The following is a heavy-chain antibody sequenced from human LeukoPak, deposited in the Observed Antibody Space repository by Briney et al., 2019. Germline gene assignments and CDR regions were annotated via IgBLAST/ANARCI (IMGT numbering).Heavy chain of an antibody. V-gene: IGHV3-48*03. CDR2: ISSSGSTI. J-gene: IGHJ4*02. D-gene: IGHD5-18*01. Sequence: PGGSLRLSCAASGFTFSSYEMNWVRQAPGKGLEWVSYISSSGSTIYYADSVKGRFTISRDNAKNSLYLQMNSLRAEDTAVYYCARDLVVWGYSYGGIDYWGQGTLVTVSS. CDR3: ARDLVVWGYSYGGIDY. CDR1: GFTFSSYE.